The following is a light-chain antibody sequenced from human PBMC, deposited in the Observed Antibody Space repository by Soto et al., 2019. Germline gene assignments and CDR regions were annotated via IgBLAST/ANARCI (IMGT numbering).Light chain of an antibody. CDR1: QIVNSND. CDR2: GAS. CDR3: QQYDRSPHT. J-gene: IGKJ2*01. Sequence: EIVLTQSPDTLSLSPGERATLSCRASQIVNSNDLAWYQHKPGQAPRLLNYGASSSPGSIPDKFSGSASGTDFTITINRLEPEDLAVYYCQQYDRSPHTFGQGTKLEI. V-gene: IGKV3-20*01.